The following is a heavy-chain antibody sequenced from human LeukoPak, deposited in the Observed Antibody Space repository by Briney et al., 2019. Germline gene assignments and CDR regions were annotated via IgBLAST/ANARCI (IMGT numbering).Heavy chain of an antibody. CDR2: ISYDGSNK. CDR3: ARDLGFGELDY. J-gene: IGHJ4*02. Sequence: PGGSLRLSCAASGFTFRNYAMHWVRQAPGKGLEWVALISYDGSNKYHADSVKGRFTISRDNSKNTLYLQKNSLRAEDTAVYYCARDLGFGELDYWGQGTLVTVSS. V-gene: IGHV3-30-3*01. CDR1: GFTFRNYA. D-gene: IGHD3-10*01.